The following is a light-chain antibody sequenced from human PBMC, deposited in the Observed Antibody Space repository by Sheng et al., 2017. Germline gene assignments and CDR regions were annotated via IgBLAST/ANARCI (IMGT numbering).Light chain of an antibody. CDR3: AAWDDSLNGLYV. Sequence: QSILTQSPSASGTPGQRVTISCSGSSSNIGSNPVNWYQQLPGTAPKLLIYSNSQRPSGVPDRFSGSQSGTSASLAISGLQSEDEADYYCAAWDDSLNGLYVFGTGTKVTVL. CDR2: SNS. J-gene: IGLJ1*01. CDR1: SSNIGSNP. V-gene: IGLV1-44*01.